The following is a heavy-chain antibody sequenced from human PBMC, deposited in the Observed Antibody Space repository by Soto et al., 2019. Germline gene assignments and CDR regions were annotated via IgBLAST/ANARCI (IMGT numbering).Heavy chain of an antibody. Sequence: QVQLVQSGAEVKKVGASVKVSCKASGYTFTSYDINWVRQATGQGLEWMGWMNPNSGNTGYAQRFQGRVTMTRDTXXSTAYMELSSLRSEDTAVYYCARGHIVGASSRSGYWGQGTLVTASS. D-gene: IGHD1-26*01. V-gene: IGHV1-8*01. CDR3: ARGHIVGASSRSGY. CDR1: GYTFTSYD. CDR2: MNPNSGNT. J-gene: IGHJ4*02.